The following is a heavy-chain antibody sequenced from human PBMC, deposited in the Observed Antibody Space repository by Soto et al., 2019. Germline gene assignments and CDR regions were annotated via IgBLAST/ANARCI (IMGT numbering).Heavy chain of an antibody. Sequence: HPGGSLRLSCTTSGFTFGDHYISWFRQAPGKGLEWVGFIRTKGYGGTTDYAASVKGRFTISRDDSKSIAYLQMNSLQTEDTAVYFCTSAPIGTSLTFWGQGTLVTVSS. CDR3: TSAPIGTSLTF. D-gene: IGHD6-13*01. J-gene: IGHJ4*02. CDR1: GFTFGDHY. V-gene: IGHV3-49*03. CDR2: IRTKGYGGTT.